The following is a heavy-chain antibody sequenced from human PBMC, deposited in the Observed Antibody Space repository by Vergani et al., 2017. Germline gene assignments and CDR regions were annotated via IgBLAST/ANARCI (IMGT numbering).Heavy chain of an antibody. CDR1: GFTFSSYG. CDR3: AREGSSSWYRRSYYYYYGMDV. J-gene: IGHJ6*02. CDR2: IWYDGSNK. V-gene: IGHV3-33*01. D-gene: IGHD6-13*01. Sequence: VQLVESGGGLVKPGRSLRLSCAASGFTFSSYGMHWVRQAPGKGLEWVAVIWYDGSNKYYADSVKGRFTISRDNSKNTLYLQMNSLRAEDTAVYYCAREGSSSWYRRSYYYYYGMDVWGQGTTVTVSS.